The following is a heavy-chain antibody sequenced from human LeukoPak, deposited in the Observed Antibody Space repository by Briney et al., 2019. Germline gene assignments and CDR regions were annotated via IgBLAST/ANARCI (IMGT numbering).Heavy chain of an antibody. J-gene: IGHJ5*02. CDR3: ARGAGAAAKLGWFDP. CDR2: IYYSGST. V-gene: IGHV4-59*08. CDR1: GGSISSYY. Sequence: PSETLSLTCTVSGGSISSYYWSWIRQPPGKGLEWIGYIYYSGSTNYNPSLKSRVTISVDTSKNQFSLKLSSVTAADTAVYYCARGAGAAAKLGWFDPWGQGTLVTVSS. D-gene: IGHD2-2*01.